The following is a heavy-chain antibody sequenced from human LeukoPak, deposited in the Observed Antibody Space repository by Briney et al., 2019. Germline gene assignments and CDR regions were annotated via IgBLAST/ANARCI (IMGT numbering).Heavy chain of an antibody. CDR3: ARGPNYSIFASAYYYYMDV. CDR2: MNPQSGNT. Sequence: ASVNVSCKASGYMFTNYDINWVRQATGQGLEWMGWMNPQSGNTGYTQKFRGRVTITRDTSITTAYMELSSLRSEDTAVYYCARGPNYSIFASAYYYYMDVWGKGTTVTVSS. CDR1: GYMFTNYD. V-gene: IGHV1-8*03. J-gene: IGHJ6*03. D-gene: IGHD4-11*01.